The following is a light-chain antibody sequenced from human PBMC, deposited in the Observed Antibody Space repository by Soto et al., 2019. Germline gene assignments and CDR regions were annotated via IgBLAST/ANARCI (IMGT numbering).Light chain of an antibody. CDR1: QSVGSN. Sequence: EIVMTQSPVTLSVSPGERATLSCRASQSVGSNLAWYQQKPGQAPRLLIYGASTRATGIPGRCSGSGAGTEVTLTSISLEAEDVAVYYWQNHKSGRSFGQGTKVEFK. CDR3: QNHKSGRS. CDR2: GAS. V-gene: IGKV3-15*01. J-gene: IGKJ1*01.